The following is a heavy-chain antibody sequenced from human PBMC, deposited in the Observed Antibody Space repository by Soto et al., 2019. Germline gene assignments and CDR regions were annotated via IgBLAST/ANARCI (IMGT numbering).Heavy chain of an antibody. Sequence: KPSETLSLTCTVSGGSISSGDYYWSWIRQPPGKGLEWIGYIYYSGSTYYNPSLKSRVTISVDTSKNQFSLKLSSVTAADTAVYYCARAKYYYDSSGFDSWGQGTLVTVSS. CDR3: ARAKYYYDSSGFDS. CDR1: GGSISSGDYY. CDR2: IYYSGST. V-gene: IGHV4-30-4*01. D-gene: IGHD3-22*01. J-gene: IGHJ4*02.